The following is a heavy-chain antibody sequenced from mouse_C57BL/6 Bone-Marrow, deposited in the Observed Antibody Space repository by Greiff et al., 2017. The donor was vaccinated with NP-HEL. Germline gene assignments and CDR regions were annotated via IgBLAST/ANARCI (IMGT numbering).Heavy chain of an antibody. CDR2: INPSSGYT. V-gene: IGHV1-4*01. Sequence: VQLQESGAELARPGASVKMSCKASGYTFTSYTMHWVKQRPGQGLEWIGYINPSSGYTKYNQKFKDKATLTADKSSSTAYMQLSSLTSEDSAVYYCARSKYDYDDRAYWGQGTLVTVSA. D-gene: IGHD2-4*01. CDR3: ARSKYDYDDRAY. CDR1: GYTFTSYT. J-gene: IGHJ3*01.